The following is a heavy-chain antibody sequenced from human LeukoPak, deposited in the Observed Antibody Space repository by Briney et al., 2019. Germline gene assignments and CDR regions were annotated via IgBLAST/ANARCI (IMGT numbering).Heavy chain of an antibody. CDR2: IIPIFGTA. J-gene: IGHJ4*02. Sequence: EASVKVSCKASGGTFSSYAISWVRQAPGQGLEWMGGIIPIFGTANYAQKFQGRVTITADKSTSTAYMELSSLRSEDTAVYYCARGQTPYYDSSGYYSYWGQGTLVTVSS. CDR1: GGTFSSYA. V-gene: IGHV1-69*06. CDR3: ARGQTPYYDSSGYYSY. D-gene: IGHD3-22*01.